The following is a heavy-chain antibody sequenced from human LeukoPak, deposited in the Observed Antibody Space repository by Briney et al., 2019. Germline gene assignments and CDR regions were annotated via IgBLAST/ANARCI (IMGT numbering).Heavy chain of an antibody. D-gene: IGHD2-2*01. V-gene: IGHV4-34*01. Sequence: SETLSLTCAVYGGSFSGYYWSWIRQPPGKGLEWIGEINHSGSTNYNPSLKSRVTISVDTSKNQFSLKLSSVTAADTAVYYCARCPYLLLRHYYYYYGMDVWGQGTTVTVSS. J-gene: IGHJ6*02. CDR3: ARCPYLLLRHYYYYYGMDV. CDR2: INHSGST. CDR1: GGSFSGYY.